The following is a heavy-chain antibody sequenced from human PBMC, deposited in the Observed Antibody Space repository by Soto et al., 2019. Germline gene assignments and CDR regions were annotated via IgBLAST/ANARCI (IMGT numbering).Heavy chain of an antibody. J-gene: IGHJ4*02. Sequence: QVQLQESGPGLVKPSETLSLTCTVSGASITTFYWSWIRQPPGRGLEWIGYISDSGRTDYIPSLKSRVTMSVDTSKIQFSLKVSSVTAADTSVYYCARLLRGWDHRMAYFDYWGQGTLVTVSS. V-gene: IGHV4-59*01. CDR3: ARLLRGWDHRMAYFDY. D-gene: IGHD1-26*01. CDR2: ISDSGRT. CDR1: GASITTFY.